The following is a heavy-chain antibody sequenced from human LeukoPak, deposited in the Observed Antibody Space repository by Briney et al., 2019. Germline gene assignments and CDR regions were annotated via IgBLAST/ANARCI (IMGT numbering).Heavy chain of an antibody. V-gene: IGHV1-8*03. Sequence: GASVKVSCKASGYTFTSYDINWVRQATGQGLEWMGWMNPNSGNTGYAQKFQGRVTITRNTSISTAYMELSSLRSEDTAVYYCARSRCRSTGSYDYWGQGTLVTVSS. CDR3: ARSRCRSTGSYDY. CDR1: GYTFTSYD. J-gene: IGHJ4*02. D-gene: IGHD2-2*01. CDR2: MNPNSGNT.